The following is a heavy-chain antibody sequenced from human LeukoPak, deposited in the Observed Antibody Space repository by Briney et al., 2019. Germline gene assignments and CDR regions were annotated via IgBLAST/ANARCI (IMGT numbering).Heavy chain of an antibody. D-gene: IGHD2-2*01. CDR2: ISYDGNNK. CDR3: AREHIVVVPAAAYNWFDP. CDR1: GFTFSSYG. J-gene: IGHJ5*02. Sequence: GGSLRLSCAASGFTFSSYGMHWVRQAPGKGLEWVAVISYDGNNKYYADSVKGRFTISRDNSKNTLYLQMNSLRTEDTAVYYCAREHIVVVPAAAYNWFDPWGQGTLVTVSS. V-gene: IGHV3-30*03.